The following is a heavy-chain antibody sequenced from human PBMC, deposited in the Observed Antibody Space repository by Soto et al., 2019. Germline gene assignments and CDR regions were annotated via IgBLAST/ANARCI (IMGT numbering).Heavy chain of an antibody. CDR3: ARHGSY. J-gene: IGHJ4*02. V-gene: IGHV4-39*01. CDR2: VYFSGTT. CDR1: GVSITTTSYY. Sequence: SETLSLTCTVSGVSITTTSYYWGWIRQPPGKGLEWIGSVYFSGTTYYNPSLKSRVAISVDTSKNHFSLRLSSVTAADTAIYYCARHGSYWGQGTPVTVS.